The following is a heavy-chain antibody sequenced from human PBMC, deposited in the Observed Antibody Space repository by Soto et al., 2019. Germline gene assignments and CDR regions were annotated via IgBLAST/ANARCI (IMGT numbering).Heavy chain of an antibody. CDR3: ARGVTSKNGGFDP. D-gene: IGHD3-10*01. V-gene: IGHV3-7*01. J-gene: IGHJ5*02. Sequence: EVQLVESGGGLVQPGGSLRLSCAASGFTFSNYWMTWVRQAPGTGLEWVANIKQDGSEEYYVDSVKGRFTISRDNAKNSLYLKMNSLGAEDAALYYCARGVTSKNGGFDPWGQGTLVTVSS. CDR2: IKQDGSEE. CDR1: GFTFSNYW.